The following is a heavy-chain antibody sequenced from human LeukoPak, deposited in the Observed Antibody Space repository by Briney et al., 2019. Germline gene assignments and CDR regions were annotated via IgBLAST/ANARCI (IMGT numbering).Heavy chain of an antibody. CDR1: GYTFTRYD. D-gene: IGHD6-19*01. J-gene: IGHJ6*02. CDR2: INLNSGNT. CDR3: AREGIAVAGNYYYYGMDV. Sequence: ASVKVSCTASGYTFTRYDINWVRQATGQGLEWMGWINLNSGNTGYAQKFQGRVTITRDTSIRTAYMEVSSLRSEDTAVYYCAREGIAVAGNYYYYGMDVWGQGTTVTVSS. V-gene: IGHV1-8*03.